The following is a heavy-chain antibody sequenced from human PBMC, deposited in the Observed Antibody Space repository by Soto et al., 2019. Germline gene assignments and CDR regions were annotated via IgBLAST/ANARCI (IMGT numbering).Heavy chain of an antibody. D-gene: IGHD5-18*01. CDR2: ISGSGATT. V-gene: IGHV3-23*01. CDR1: GFTFSNYA. Sequence: GGSLRLSCAASGFTFSNYAMSWVRQVPGKGLEWVSAISGSGATTYYADSVKGRFTISRDNSKNTLFLEMNSLRAEDRTVYYCAKDRGYSYGFSYFDYWGQGTLVTVSS. CDR3: AKDRGYSYGFSYFDY. J-gene: IGHJ4*02.